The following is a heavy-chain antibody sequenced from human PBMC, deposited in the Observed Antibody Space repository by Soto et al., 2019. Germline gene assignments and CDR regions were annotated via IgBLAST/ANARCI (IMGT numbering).Heavy chain of an antibody. J-gene: IGHJ6*02. CDR1: GYTFTNYG. Sequence: QVQVVQSGDEVKKPGASVKVSCKASGYTFTNYGFSWVRQAPGQGLEWMGWISGYNGNTKYAEKXPXXXTXSTATSTSTAHMELRSLRSDDTAVYYCAREGQAPYYYYGMDVWGQGTAVTVSS. CDR3: AREGQAPYYYYGMDV. CDR2: ISGYNGNT. V-gene: IGHV1-18*01.